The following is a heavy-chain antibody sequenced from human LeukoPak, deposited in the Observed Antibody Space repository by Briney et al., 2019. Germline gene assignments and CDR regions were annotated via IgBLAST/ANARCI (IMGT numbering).Heavy chain of an antibody. Sequence: WASVKVSCKASGYTFTSYGISWVRQAPGQGLEWMGWISAYNGNTNYAQKLQGRVTMTTDTSTSTAYMELRSLRSDDTAVYYCARDRVGATSIPYAFDIWGQGTMVTVSS. CDR1: GYTFTSYG. D-gene: IGHD1-26*01. J-gene: IGHJ3*02. CDR3: ARDRVGATSIPYAFDI. V-gene: IGHV1-18*01. CDR2: ISAYNGNT.